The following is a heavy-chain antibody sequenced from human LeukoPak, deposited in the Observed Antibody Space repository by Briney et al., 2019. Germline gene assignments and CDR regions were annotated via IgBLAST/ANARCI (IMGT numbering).Heavy chain of an antibody. Sequence: PGGSLRLSCAASGFTFNNAWMSWVRQAPGKGLEWVGRIKSKTDGGTTDYAAPVKGRFTISRDDSKNTLYLQMNSLKTEDTAVYYCTMLRYFDWIFRYFDYWGQGTLVTVSS. V-gene: IGHV3-15*01. J-gene: IGHJ4*02. CDR1: GFTFNNAW. CDR3: TMLRYFDWIFRYFDY. D-gene: IGHD3-9*01. CDR2: IKSKTDGGTT.